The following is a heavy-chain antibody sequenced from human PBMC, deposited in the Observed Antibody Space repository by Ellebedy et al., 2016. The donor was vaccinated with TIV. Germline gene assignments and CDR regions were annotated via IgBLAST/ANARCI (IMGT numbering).Heavy chain of an antibody. Sequence: GESLKISCAASGFSSSGMHWVRQAPGQGLEWVAFIRSDASNKYYADSVKGRFTISRDNSKNTLDLQMNSLRAEDTAVYFCARIWQSYGMDVWGQGTTVTVSS. D-gene: IGHD3-16*01. J-gene: IGHJ6*02. V-gene: IGHV3-30*02. CDR2: IRSDASNK. CDR1: GFSSSG. CDR3: ARIWQSYGMDV.